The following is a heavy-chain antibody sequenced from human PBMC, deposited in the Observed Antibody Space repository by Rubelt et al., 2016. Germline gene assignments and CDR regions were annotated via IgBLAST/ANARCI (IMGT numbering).Heavy chain of an antibody. J-gene: IGHJ4*02. CDR3: ARERDDYGDY. D-gene: IGHD5-24*01. CDR2: INPSGGST. V-gene: IGHV1-46*01. Sequence: QVQLVQSGAEVKKPGASVKVSCKASGYTFTSYYMHWVRQAPGQGLEWMGIINPSGGSTSYALKFKGRVTMTRDTSTSTVYMGLSSLRSEDTAVYYCARERDDYGDYWGQGTLVTVSS. CDR1: GYTFTSYY.